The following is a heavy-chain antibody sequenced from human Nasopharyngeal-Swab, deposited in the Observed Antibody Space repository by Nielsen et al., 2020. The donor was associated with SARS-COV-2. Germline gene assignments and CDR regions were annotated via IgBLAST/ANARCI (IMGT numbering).Heavy chain of an antibody. CDR2: IKSRRDGTVT. V-gene: IGHV3-15*07. CDR3: ITDDTGHDWGY. CDR1: GFSFSDAW. D-gene: IGHD5-12*01. J-gene: IGHJ4*02. Sequence: GGSLRLSCAACGFSFSDAWMNWVRQTPGKGLEWVGRIKSRRDGTVTDYAAPVRGRFTISRDDSKQMLYLQMNGLKTEDTALYYCITDDTGHDWGYWGQGALVTVSS.